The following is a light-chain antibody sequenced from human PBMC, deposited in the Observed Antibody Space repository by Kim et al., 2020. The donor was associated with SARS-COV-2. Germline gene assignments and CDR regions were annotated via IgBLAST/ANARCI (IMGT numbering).Light chain of an antibody. CDR2: DVS. J-gene: IGLJ1*01. CDR1: SSDVGSYNR. Sequence: GQSVTISCTGTSSDVGSYNRVSWYQQPPATAPKLMIYDVSNRPSGVPDRFSGSKSGNTAYLTISGLQAEDEADYYCSSYTSSSTFVFGTGTKVTVL. V-gene: IGLV2-18*02. CDR3: SSYTSSSTFV.